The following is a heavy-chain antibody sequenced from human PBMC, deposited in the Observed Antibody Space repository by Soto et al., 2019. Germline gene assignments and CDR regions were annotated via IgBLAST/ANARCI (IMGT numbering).Heavy chain of an antibody. CDR2: ISAYNGNT. CDR1: GYSFTSYG. D-gene: IGHD2-15*01. V-gene: IGHV1-18*01. J-gene: IGHJ5*02. Sequence: GASVKVCWEGSGYSFTSYGISWVRQAPGQGLEGMGWISAYNGNTNYAQKLQGRVTMTTDTSTSTAYMELRSLRSDDTAVYYCARDLEACSGGSGYGVGRFDPWAQGNLVTVSS. CDR3: ARDLEACSGGSGYGVGRFDP.